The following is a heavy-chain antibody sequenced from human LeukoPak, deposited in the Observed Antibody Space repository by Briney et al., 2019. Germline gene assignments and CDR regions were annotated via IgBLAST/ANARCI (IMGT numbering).Heavy chain of an antibody. V-gene: IGHV3-53*01. CDR2: IYSGGST. CDR1: GFTVSGDY. Sequence: GGSLRLSCAASGFTVSGDYMNWVRQAPGKGLEWVSVIYSGGSTYYADSVKGRFTISRDNSKNTLYLQMNSLRAEDTAVYYCARDHFDYYDSSGYSDYWGQGTLVTVPS. J-gene: IGHJ4*02. D-gene: IGHD3-22*01. CDR3: ARDHFDYYDSSGYSDY.